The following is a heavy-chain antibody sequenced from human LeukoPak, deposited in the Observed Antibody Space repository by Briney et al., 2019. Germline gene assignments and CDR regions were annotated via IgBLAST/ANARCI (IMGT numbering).Heavy chain of an antibody. Sequence: GGSLRLSCAASGFTFSSFAMHWVRQAPGKGLEYLSAIYSDGSRTYYADSVEGRFTISRDNSKNTLYFEMSSLRVEDTAVYYCVKSPGSGWPVWGQGTLLTVSS. CDR3: VKSPGSGWPV. V-gene: IGHV3-64D*06. CDR1: GFTFSSFA. CDR2: IYSDGSRT. D-gene: IGHD6-19*01. J-gene: IGHJ4*02.